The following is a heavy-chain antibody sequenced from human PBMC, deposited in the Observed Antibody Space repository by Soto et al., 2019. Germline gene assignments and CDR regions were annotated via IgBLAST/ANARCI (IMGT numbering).Heavy chain of an antibody. CDR2: ISSSSSTI. CDR3: ARDSGYCISTSCSPVY. Sequence: GGSLRLSCAASGFTFSSYSMNWVRQAPGKGLEWVSYISSSSSTIYYADSVKGRFTISRDNAKNSLYLQMNSLRDEDTAVCYCARDSGYCISTSCSPVYWGQGTLVTVSS. J-gene: IGHJ4*02. D-gene: IGHD2-2*01. CDR1: GFTFSSYS. V-gene: IGHV3-48*02.